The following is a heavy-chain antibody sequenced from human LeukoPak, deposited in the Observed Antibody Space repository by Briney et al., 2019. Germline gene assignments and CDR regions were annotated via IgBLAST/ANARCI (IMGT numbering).Heavy chain of an antibody. CDR2: ISDSGAST. J-gene: IGHJ6*01. CDR1: AFTFNFYA. V-gene: IGHV3-23*01. D-gene: IGHD5-18*01. CDR3: VRHDSYIPF. Sequence: GGSLTRSRAPSAFTFNFYARTWSRHPQGKGLEGASSISDSGASTSYTDSVKDRFTISRDNSKDTVFLQMTNLRAADTALYFCVRHDSYIPFWGEGCLVTASS.